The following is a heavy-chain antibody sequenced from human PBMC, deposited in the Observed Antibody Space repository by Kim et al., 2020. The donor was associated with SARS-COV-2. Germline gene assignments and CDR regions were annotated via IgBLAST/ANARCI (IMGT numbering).Heavy chain of an antibody. J-gene: IGHJ6*01. CDR3: GRDSSRIGAAPYCDYGMDV. CDR1: GFTVSSNY. D-gene: IGHD6-13*01. CDR2: IYGGGST. V-gene: IGHV3-66*01. Sequence: GGSLRLSCAASGFTVSSNYMTWVRQAPGKGLEWVSVIYGGGSTHYADSVKGRFTISRDNSKNTLYLQMNSPRAEETAAYYCGRDSSRIGAAPYCDYGMDVWGQGSKVTVSP.